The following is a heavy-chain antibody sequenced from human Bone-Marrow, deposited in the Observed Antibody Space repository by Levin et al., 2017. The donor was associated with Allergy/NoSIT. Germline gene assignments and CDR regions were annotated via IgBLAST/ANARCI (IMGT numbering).Heavy chain of an antibody. CDR2: IKRKVDGGTT. V-gene: IGHV3-15*01. Sequence: GESLKISCVASGFNFNNAWMTWVRLAPGKGLEWVGHIKRKVDGGTTEYGAPVKGRYTISRDDSRNTLYLQMNSLKAEDTAVYHGAKDVARTGGGALLHGGQGALVTVSS. CDR1: GFNFNNAW. J-gene: IGHJ4*02. CDR3: AKDVARTGGGALLH. D-gene: IGHD3-16*01.